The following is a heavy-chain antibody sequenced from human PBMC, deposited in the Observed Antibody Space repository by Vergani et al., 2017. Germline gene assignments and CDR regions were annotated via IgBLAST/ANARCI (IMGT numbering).Heavy chain of an antibody. CDR2: INPSGGST. J-gene: IGHJ6*02. CDR3: ARDGKEYVVVPAAMLANYYGMDV. Sequence: QVQLVQSGAEVKKPGASVKVSCKASGYTFTSYYMHWVRQAPGQGLEWMGIINPSGGSTSYAQKLQGRVTMTRDTSTSTVYMELSSLRSEDTAVYYCARDGKEYVVVPAAMLANYYGMDVWGQGTTVTVSS. V-gene: IGHV1-46*01. CDR1: GYTFTSYY. D-gene: IGHD2-2*01.